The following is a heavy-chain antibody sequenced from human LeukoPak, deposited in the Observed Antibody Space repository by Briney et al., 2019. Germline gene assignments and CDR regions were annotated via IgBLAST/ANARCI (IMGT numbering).Heavy chain of an antibody. D-gene: IGHD5-18*01. CDR3: AKRPLGSYGYLYYFDY. V-gene: IGHV3-23*01. J-gene: IGHJ4*02. CDR2: ISGSGGST. Sequence: PGGSLRLSCAASGFTFSSYGMSWVRQAPGKGLEWVSAISGSGGSTYYADSVKGRFTISRDNSKNTLYLQMNSLRAEDTAVYYCAKRPLGSYGYLYYFDYWGQGTLVTVSS. CDR1: GFTFSSYG.